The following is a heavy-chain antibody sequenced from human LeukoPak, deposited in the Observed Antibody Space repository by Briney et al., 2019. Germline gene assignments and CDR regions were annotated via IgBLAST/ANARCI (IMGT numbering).Heavy chain of an antibody. D-gene: IGHD1-26*01. J-gene: IGHJ4*02. CDR2: IYYSGRT. V-gene: IGHV4-39*01. CDR1: GVSVSSGDYY. Sequence: SETLSLTCAVSGVSVSSGDYYWGWIRQPPGKGLEWIGTIYYSGRTYYNPSLKSRVTISVDTSKNQLSLRLTSVTAAADTAVYYCATLGVGDTPGDYWGQGTLVTVSS. CDR3: ATLGVGDTPGDY.